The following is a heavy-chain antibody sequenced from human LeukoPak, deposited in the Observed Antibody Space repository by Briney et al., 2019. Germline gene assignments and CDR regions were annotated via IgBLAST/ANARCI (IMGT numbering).Heavy chain of an antibody. CDR3: ARLSEPHYYYYYYMDV. V-gene: IGHV3-48*02. Sequence: GGSLRLSCAASGFTFSSYSMYWVRQAPGKGLEWVSYISSSSSTIYYADSVKGRFTISRDNAKNSLYLQMNSLRDEDTAVYYCARLSEPHYYYYYYMDVWGKGTTVTVSS. CDR2: ISSSSSTI. J-gene: IGHJ6*03. CDR1: GFTFSSYS.